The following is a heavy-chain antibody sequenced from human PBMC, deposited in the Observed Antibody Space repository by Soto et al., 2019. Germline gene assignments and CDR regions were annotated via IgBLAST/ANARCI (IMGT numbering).Heavy chain of an antibody. J-gene: IGHJ4*02. CDR3: AREEYYYGSGAFFDY. CDR2: IIPILGIA. D-gene: IGHD3-10*01. Sequence: QVQLVQSGAEVKKPGSSVKVSCKASGGTFSSYTISWVRQATGQGLEWMGRIIPILGIANYAQKFQGRVTITADKSTSTAYMEMSSLRAEDTAVYSCAREEYYYGSGAFFDYWGQGTLVNVSS. CDR1: GGTFSSYT. V-gene: IGHV1-69*08.